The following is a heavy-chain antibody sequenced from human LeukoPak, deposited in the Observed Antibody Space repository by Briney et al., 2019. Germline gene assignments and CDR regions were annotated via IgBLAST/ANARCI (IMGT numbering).Heavy chain of an antibody. V-gene: IGHV1-69*05. Sequence: ASVKVSCKASGYTFTSYGISWVRQAPGQGLEWMGGIIPIFGTANYAQKFQGRVTITTDESTSTAYMELSSLRSEDTAVYYCARDIDPRDYVPNDYWGQGTLVTVSS. J-gene: IGHJ4*02. CDR2: IIPIFGTA. D-gene: IGHD3-16*01. CDR3: ARDIDPRDYVPNDY. CDR1: GYTFTSYG.